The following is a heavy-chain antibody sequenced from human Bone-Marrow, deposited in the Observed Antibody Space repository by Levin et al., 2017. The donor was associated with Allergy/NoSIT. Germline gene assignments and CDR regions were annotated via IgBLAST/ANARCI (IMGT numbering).Heavy chain of an antibody. V-gene: IGHV3-23*01. J-gene: IGHJ4*02. CDR2: ISGSAGRT. D-gene: IGHD3-9*01. CDR1: GFNFNLYS. CDR3: AKDVNRGFDPNYFDS. Sequence: GGSLRLSCAATGFNFNLYSMSWVRQTPGKGLEWVSGISGSAGRTYYADSVKGRFTISRDNTKNSLSLQIHSLRVDDTGVYYCAKDVNRGFDPNYFDSWGQGTVVTVSS.